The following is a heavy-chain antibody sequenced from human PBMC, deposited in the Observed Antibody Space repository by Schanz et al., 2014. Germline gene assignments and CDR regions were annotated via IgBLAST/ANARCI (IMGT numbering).Heavy chain of an antibody. CDR3: AKDLLYGAPMPLNHLDY. CDR2: ISNDGSIK. J-gene: IGHJ4*02. D-gene: IGHD2-2*01. CDR1: GFTFSSYA. V-gene: IGHV3-30-3*01. Sequence: QVQLLQFGGGVVQPGRSLRLSCAASGFTFSSYAMHWVRQAPGKGLEWVALISNDGSIKYYADSVEGRFTISRDNSKNTLYLQMTSLRAEDTAVYYCAKDLLYGAPMPLNHLDYWGQGTLVTVSS.